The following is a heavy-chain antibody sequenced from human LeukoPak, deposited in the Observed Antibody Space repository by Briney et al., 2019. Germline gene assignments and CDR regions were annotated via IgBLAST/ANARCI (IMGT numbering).Heavy chain of an antibody. CDR2: LSGYNGNT. D-gene: IGHD5/OR15-5a*01. V-gene: IGHV1-18*01. J-gene: IGHJ3*02. CDR3: VRDESVFDI. Sequence: ASVKVSCKASDYTLIDYDISWVRQAPGQGLEWMGWLSGYNGNTNYAQKLQGRVTMTTDTSSTTAYMELRSLRFDDTAMYYCVRDESVFDIWGQGTMVTLSS. CDR1: DYTLIDYD.